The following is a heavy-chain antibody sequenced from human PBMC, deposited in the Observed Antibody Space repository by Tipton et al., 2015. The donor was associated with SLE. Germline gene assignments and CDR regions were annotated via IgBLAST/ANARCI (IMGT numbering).Heavy chain of an antibody. CDR2: IYYSGST. J-gene: IGHJ6*03. CDR1: GGSISSYY. D-gene: IGHD2-2*01. CDR3: ARGGCSSTSCPTYYYYYMDV. Sequence: GLVKPSETLSLTCTVSGGSISSYYWSWIRQPPGKGLEWIGYIYYSGSTNYNPSLKSRVTISVDTSKNQFSLKLSSVTAADTAVYYCARGGCSSTSCPTYYYYYMDVWGKGTTVTVSS. V-gene: IGHV4-59*12.